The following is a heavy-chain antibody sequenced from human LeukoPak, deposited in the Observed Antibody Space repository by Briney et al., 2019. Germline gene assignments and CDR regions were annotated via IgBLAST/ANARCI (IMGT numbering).Heavy chain of an antibody. CDR2: IYPGDSET. CDR3: ARALRTGQGDYVPVL. D-gene: IGHD4-17*01. Sequence: GESLKISCKASGYKFTNYWIGGVRQMPGKGLEWMTIIYPGDSETRYSPSFQGQVTISADKSIGTMYLQWSSLKASDTAMYYCARALRTGQGDYVPVLWGQGTLLIVSS. CDR1: GYKFTNYW. J-gene: IGHJ4*02. V-gene: IGHV5-51*01.